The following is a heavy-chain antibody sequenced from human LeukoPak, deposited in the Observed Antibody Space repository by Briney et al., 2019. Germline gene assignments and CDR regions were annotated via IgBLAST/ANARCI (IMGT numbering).Heavy chain of an antibody. CDR3: ARVGSGYSFDY. Sequence: SETLSLTCTVSGGSISSHYWSWIRQPPGKGLEWIGYIYYSGSTSYNPSLKSRVTISVDTSKNQFSLKLSSVTAADTAVYYCARVGSGYSFDYWGQGTLVTVSS. D-gene: IGHD3-22*01. CDR2: IYYSGST. V-gene: IGHV4-59*11. CDR1: GGSISSHY. J-gene: IGHJ4*02.